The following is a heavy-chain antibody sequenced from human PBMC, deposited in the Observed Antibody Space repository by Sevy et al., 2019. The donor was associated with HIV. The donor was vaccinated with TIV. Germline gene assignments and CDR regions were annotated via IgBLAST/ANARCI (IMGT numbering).Heavy chain of an antibody. CDR2: IKQDGSEK. CDR3: ARDPRVVPAAIMVWGLTDSVAYYMDV. Sequence: GGSLRLSCAASGFTFSSYWMSWVRQAPGKGLEWVANIKQDGSEKYYVDSVKGRFTISRDNAKNSRYLQMNSLRAEDTAVYYCARDPRVVPAAIMVWGLTDSVAYYMDVWGKGTTVTVSS. CDR1: GFTFSSYW. J-gene: IGHJ6*03. D-gene: IGHD2-2*01. V-gene: IGHV3-7*03.